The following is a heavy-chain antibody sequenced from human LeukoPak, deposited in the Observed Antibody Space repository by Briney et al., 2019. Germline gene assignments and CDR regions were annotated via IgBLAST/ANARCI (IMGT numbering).Heavy chain of an antibody. CDR2: IKQDGSEK. J-gene: IGHJ3*02. CDR1: GFTFSSYY. CDR3: ARTYYDILTGYYLSAFDI. Sequence: PGGSLRLSCAASGFTFSSYYMTWVRQAPGKGLEWVANIKQDGSEKYYVDSVKGRFTISRDNAKNSLYLQMNSLRAEDTAVYYCARTYYDILTGYYLSAFDIWGQGTMVTVSS. V-gene: IGHV3-7*01. D-gene: IGHD3-9*01.